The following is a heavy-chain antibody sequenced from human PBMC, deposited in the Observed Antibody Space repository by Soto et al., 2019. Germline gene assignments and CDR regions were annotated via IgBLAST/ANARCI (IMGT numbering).Heavy chain of an antibody. CDR2: INPNSGGT. D-gene: IGHD3-22*01. CDR1: GYAFTDYY. V-gene: IGHV1-2*04. CDR3: ARAYSSSDDFDY. J-gene: IGHJ4*02. Sequence: QVQLVQSGAEVKKPGASVKVSCKASGYAFTDYYMHWVRQAPGQGLEWMGWINPNSGGTNYAQKFQGWVTMTRDTSLRTGHMELNRDEQAVYYCARAYSSSDDFDYWGQGTLVTVSS.